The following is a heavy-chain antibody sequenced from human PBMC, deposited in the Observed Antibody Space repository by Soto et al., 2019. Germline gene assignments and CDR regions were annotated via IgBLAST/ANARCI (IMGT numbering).Heavy chain of an antibody. CDR1: GYTFTSYY. CDR2: INPSGGST. D-gene: IGHD2-8*01. Sequence: GASVKVSCKASGYTFTSYYMHWVRQAPGQGLEWMGIINPSGGSTSYAQKFQGRVTMTRGTSTSTVYMELSSLRSEDTAVYYCARTPIGYCTNGVCYTNYYYGMDVWGQGTTVTVSS. CDR3: ARTPIGYCTNGVCYTNYYYGMDV. V-gene: IGHV1-46*01. J-gene: IGHJ6*02.